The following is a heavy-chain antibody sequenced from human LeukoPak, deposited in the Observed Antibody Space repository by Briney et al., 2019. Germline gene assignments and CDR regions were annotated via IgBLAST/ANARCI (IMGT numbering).Heavy chain of an antibody. Sequence: PSETLSLTCAVYGGSFSGYYWSWIRQPPGKGLEWIGEINHSGGTNYNPSLKSRVTISVDTSKNQFSLKLSSVTAADTAVYYCARGSRRAYSSSWYYYWGQGTLVTVS. CDR1: GGSFSGYY. J-gene: IGHJ4*02. CDR2: INHSGGT. CDR3: ARGSRRAYSSSWYYY. V-gene: IGHV4-34*01. D-gene: IGHD6-13*01.